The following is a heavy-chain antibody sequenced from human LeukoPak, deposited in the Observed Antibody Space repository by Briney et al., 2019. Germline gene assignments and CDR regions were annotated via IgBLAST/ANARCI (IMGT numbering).Heavy chain of an antibody. J-gene: IGHJ6*03. CDR3: ARRRAQSSGPSFYYFYMDV. Sequence: PSQTLSLTCTVSGGSISSGSYYWSWIRQPAGKGLEWIGRIYTSGSPNYNPSLESRVTISVDTSKNQFSLKLSSVTAADTAVYYCARRRAQSSGPSFYYFYMDVWGKGTTVTVSS. CDR2: IYTSGSP. D-gene: IGHD1-26*01. CDR1: GGSISSGSYY. V-gene: IGHV4-61*02.